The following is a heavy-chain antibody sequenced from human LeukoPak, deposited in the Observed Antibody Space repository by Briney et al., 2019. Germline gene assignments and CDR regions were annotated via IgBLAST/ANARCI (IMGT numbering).Heavy chain of an antibody. CDR1: GDSISSEISSESYY. CDR2: IYARGST. J-gene: IGHJ5*02. D-gene: IGHD3-10*01. CDR3: AREKNWYGSGTYRFDP. Sequence: SETLSLTCTVSGDSISSEISSESYYWSWIRQPAGKGLEWIGRIYARGSTNYNPSLHSRVTISVDTSKNQFFLKLTSVTAADTAMYYCAREKNWYGSGTYRFDPWGQGTLVTVSS. V-gene: IGHV4-61*02.